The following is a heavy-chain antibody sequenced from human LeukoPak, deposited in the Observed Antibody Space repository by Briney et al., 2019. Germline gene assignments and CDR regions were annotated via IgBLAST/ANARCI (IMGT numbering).Heavy chain of an antibody. CDR3: ARTIATRPSENYFHYMDV. D-gene: IGHD6-6*01. CDR2: IKEVGSEK. Sequence: GSLRLSCSASAFTFSTYWMSWVGQAPGKGLEWLANIKEVGSEKDNVASVKGRFPISRDTARTSLYRQMKSLRPEDTPVYSCARTIATRPSENYFHYMDVWGKGTTVTVSS. CDR1: AFTFSTYW. J-gene: IGHJ6*03. V-gene: IGHV3-7*01.